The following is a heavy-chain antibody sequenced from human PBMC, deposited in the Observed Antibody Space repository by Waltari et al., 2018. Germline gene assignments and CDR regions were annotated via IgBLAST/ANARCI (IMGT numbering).Heavy chain of an antibody. CDR1: GGSISSYY. V-gene: IGHV4-4*07. D-gene: IGHD1-7*01. CDR3: ARGAPDNWNYDRWFDP. J-gene: IGHJ5*02. Sequence: QVQLQESGPGLVKPSETLSLTCTVAGGSISSYYWSWIRQPAGKGLEWIGRIYTSGSTNYNPSLKSRVTMSVDTSKNQFSLKLSSVTAADTAVYYCARGAPDNWNYDRWFDPWGQGTLVTVSS. CDR2: IYTSGST.